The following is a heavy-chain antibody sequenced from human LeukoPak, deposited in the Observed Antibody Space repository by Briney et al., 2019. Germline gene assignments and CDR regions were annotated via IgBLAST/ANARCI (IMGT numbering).Heavy chain of an antibody. J-gene: IGHJ3*02. D-gene: IGHD2-2*01. Sequence: GGSLRLSCAASGFTFSNYSMNWVRQAPGRGLEWVSYISSSSSTIYYADSVKGRFTISRDNAKNSLYLQMNSLRAEDTAVYYCARESGSTSWDAFDIWGQGTMVTVSS. V-gene: IGHV3-48*01. CDR1: GFTFSNYS. CDR2: ISSSSSTI. CDR3: ARESGSTSWDAFDI.